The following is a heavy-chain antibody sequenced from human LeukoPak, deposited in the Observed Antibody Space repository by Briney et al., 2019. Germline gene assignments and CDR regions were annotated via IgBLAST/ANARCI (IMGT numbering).Heavy chain of an antibody. CDR2: TCYRSKWYN. D-gene: IGHD3-10*01. Sequence: PSQTLSLTCAISGDSVSSNSAAWNWIRQSPSRGLEWLGRTCYRSKWYNDYAVSVKSRITINPDTSKNQFSLQLNSVTPEDTAVYYCARAYGSGSYYLGNWFDPWGQGTLVTVSS. CDR3: ARAYGSGSYYLGNWFDP. V-gene: IGHV6-1*01. J-gene: IGHJ5*02. CDR1: GDSVSSNSAA.